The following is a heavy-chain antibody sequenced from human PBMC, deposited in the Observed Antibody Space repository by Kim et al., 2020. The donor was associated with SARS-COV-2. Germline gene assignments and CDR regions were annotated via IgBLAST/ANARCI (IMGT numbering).Heavy chain of an antibody. CDR2: IYNTGNT. Sequence: SETLSLTCTVSGGSVSSYYWSWIRQSPGKGLEWIGYIYNTGNTNYNPSLKSRVTISVDKSKNQFSLKMRSVTAADTAVYYCARASPEGSGSYYLVDWGQGTLVTVSS. CDR3: ARASPEGSGSYYLVD. CDR1: GGSVSSYY. V-gene: IGHV4-59*02. D-gene: IGHD3-10*01. J-gene: IGHJ4*02.